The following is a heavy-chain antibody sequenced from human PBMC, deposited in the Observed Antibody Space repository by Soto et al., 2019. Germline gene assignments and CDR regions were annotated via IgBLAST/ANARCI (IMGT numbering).Heavy chain of an antibody. D-gene: IGHD6-13*01. V-gene: IGHV4-59*01. CDR3: ARAYSSSWYWFDP. CDR2: IYYSGST. Sequence: VQLQESGPGLVRPSETLSLTCTVSGGSISSYYWSWIRQPPGKGLEWIGYIYYSGSTNYNSSLKSRVTISVDTSKNQFSLKLSSVTAADTAVYYCARAYSSSWYWFDPWGQGTLVIVSS. CDR1: GGSISSYY. J-gene: IGHJ5*02.